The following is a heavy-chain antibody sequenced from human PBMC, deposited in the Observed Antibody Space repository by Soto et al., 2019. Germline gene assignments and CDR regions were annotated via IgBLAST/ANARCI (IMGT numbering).Heavy chain of an antibody. J-gene: IGHJ6*02. V-gene: IGHV1-69*02. CDR3: ARQELSRRGYSGYDTTNRYYYYGMGV. D-gene: IGHD5-12*01. CDR1: GGSFSSYT. Sequence: SVKVSCKASGGSFSSYTISWVRQAPGQGLEWMGRIIPILGIANYAQKFQGRVTITADKSTSTAYMELSSLRSEDTAVYYCARQELSRRGYSGYDTTNRYYYYGMGVWGQGTTVTSP. CDR2: IIPILGIA.